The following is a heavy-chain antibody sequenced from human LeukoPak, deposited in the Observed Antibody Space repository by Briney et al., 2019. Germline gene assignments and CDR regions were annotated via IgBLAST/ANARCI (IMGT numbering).Heavy chain of an antibody. J-gene: IGHJ6*03. D-gene: IGHD6-13*01. CDR1: GGSISSYY. Sequence: SETLSLTCTVSGGSISSYYWSWIRQPAGKGLEWIGRIYTSGSTNYNPSLKSRVTMSADTSKNQFSLKLSSVTAADTAVYYCASEGIAAAGLYYYYYYMDVWGKGTTVTVSS. V-gene: IGHV4-4*07. CDR2: IYTSGST. CDR3: ASEGIAAAGLYYYYYYMDV.